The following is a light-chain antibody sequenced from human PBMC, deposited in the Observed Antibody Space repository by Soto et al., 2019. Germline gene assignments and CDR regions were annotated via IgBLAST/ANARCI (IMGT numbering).Light chain of an antibody. CDR1: QSVSSD. V-gene: IGKV3-15*01. J-gene: IGKJ2*01. Sequence: EIVMTQSPATLSVSPGERATLSCRASQSVSSDLAWYQQTPGQAPRLLIYGASTRATGIPARFSGSGSGTEFTLTISSLQSEDCALYYCQHYNDWVKTFGQGTKLEIK. CDR2: GAS. CDR3: QHYNDWVKT.